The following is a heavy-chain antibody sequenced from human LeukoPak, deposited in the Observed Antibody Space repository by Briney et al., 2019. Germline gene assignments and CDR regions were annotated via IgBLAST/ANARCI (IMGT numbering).Heavy chain of an antibody. J-gene: IGHJ4*02. CDR1: GGTFSSYA. CDR2: IIPIFGTA. D-gene: IGHD6-13*01. CDR3: ARGRGPGIAAAGRFDY. Sequence: ASVKVSCKASGGTFSSYAISWVRQAPGQGLEWMGGIIPIFGTANYAQKFQGSVTITADESTSTAYMELSSLRSEDTAVYYCARGRGPGIAAAGRFDYWGQGTLVTVSS. V-gene: IGHV1-69*13.